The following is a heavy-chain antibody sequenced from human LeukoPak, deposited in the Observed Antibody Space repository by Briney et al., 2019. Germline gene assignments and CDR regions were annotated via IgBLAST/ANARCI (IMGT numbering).Heavy chain of an antibody. D-gene: IGHD4-17*01. J-gene: IGHJ4*02. Sequence: SETLSLTCTVSGDSISSYYWTWIRQPPGKGLEWIGYVYNSGSTDYNPSLKSRVTISVDMSKNQFSLQLSSVTAADTAVYYCARQSRDGDYIAKLFDYWGQGTLVTVSS. CDR1: GDSISSYY. V-gene: IGHV4-59*08. CDR2: VYNSGST. CDR3: ARQSRDGDYIAKLFDY.